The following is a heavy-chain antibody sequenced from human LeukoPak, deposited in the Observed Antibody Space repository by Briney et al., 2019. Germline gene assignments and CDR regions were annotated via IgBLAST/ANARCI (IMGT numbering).Heavy chain of an antibody. CDR2: ISYSGTT. Sequence: SETLSLTCTVSGGSISSRPYYWGWVRQPPGKGLEWIGTISYSGTTYYSPSLKSRVTISLDTSKNQFSLKLSSVTAADPAIYYCARDFSSSSTVYYYYSMNVWGKGTTVTVSS. V-gene: IGHV4-39*07. CDR1: GGSISSRPYY. J-gene: IGHJ6*03. CDR3: ARDFSSSSTVYYYYSMNV. D-gene: IGHD6-6*01.